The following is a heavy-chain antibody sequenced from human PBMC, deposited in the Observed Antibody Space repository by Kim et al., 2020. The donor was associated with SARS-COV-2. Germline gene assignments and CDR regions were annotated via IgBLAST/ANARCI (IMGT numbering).Heavy chain of an antibody. CDR3: ARQLWLRGGFDY. Sequence: SETLSLTCTVSGGSISSYYWSWIRQPPGKGLEWIGYIYYSGSTNYNPSLKSRVTISVDTSKNQFSLKLSSVTAADTAVYYRARQLWLRGGFDYWGQGTLV. J-gene: IGHJ4*02. V-gene: IGHV4-59*08. D-gene: IGHD5-18*01. CDR1: GGSISSYY. CDR2: IYYSGST.